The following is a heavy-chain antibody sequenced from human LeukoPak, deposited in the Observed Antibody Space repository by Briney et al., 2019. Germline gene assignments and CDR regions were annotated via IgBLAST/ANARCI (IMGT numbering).Heavy chain of an antibody. Sequence: ASVKVSCKASGYTFTSYDINWVRQATGQGLEWMGWMNPNSGNTGYAQKFQGGVTMTRNTSISTAYMELSSLRSEDTAVYYCARAHSRWFGELFGWFDPWGQGTLVTVSS. CDR3: ARAHSRWFGELFGWFDP. CDR1: GYTFTSYD. CDR2: MNPNSGNT. J-gene: IGHJ5*02. D-gene: IGHD3-10*01. V-gene: IGHV1-8*01.